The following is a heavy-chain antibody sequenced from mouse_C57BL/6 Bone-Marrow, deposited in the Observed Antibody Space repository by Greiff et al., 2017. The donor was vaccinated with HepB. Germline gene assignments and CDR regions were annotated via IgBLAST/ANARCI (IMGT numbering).Heavy chain of an antibody. Sequence: EVQLVESGGGLVKPGGSLKLSCAASGFTFSSYAMSWVRQTPEKRLEWVATISDGGSYTYYPDNVKGRFTISRDNAKNNLYLQMSHLKSEDTAMYYCAREGGSASSGFFAYWGQGTLVTVSA. V-gene: IGHV5-4*01. CDR3: AREGGSASSGFFAY. CDR2: ISDGGSYT. J-gene: IGHJ3*01. D-gene: IGHD3-2*02. CDR1: GFTFSSYA.